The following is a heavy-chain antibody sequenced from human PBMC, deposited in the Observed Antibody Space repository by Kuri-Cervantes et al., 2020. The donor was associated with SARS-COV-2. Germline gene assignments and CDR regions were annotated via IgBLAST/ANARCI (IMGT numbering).Heavy chain of an antibody. V-gene: IGHV4-4*09. CDR2: IYITGST. D-gene: IGHD6-6*01. Sequence: SETLSLTCTVSGGSISSHYWSWIRQPAGKGLEWIGYIYITGSTNYNPSLRSRVTMSVDTSKNQFSLKMTSVTAADTAVYYCARSKSYGTSSIPYFDHLGQGTLVTVSS. CDR1: GGSISSHY. J-gene: IGHJ4*02. CDR3: ARSKSYGTSSIPYFDH.